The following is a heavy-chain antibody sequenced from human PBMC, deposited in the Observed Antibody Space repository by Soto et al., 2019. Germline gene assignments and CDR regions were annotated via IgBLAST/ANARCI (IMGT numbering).Heavy chain of an antibody. CDR2: IYPGDSDT. CDR3: ARRNDFWTTHYFDY. V-gene: IGHV5-51*01. CDR1: GYSFTRYW. J-gene: IGHJ4*02. Sequence: GESLKISCTVSGYSFTRYWIGWVRQMPGKGLEWMGIIYPGDSDTRYSPSFQGQVTISADKSISTAYLQWSSLKASDTAMYYCARRNDFWTTHYFDYWGQGTLVTVSS. D-gene: IGHD3-3*01.